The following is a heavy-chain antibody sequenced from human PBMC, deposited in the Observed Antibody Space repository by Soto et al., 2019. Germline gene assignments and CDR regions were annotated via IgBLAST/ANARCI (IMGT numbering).Heavy chain of an antibody. CDR3: ARGRYGDY. J-gene: IGHJ4*02. Sequence: QVHLVQSGAEVKKPGASVKVSCKASGYTFTSYGITWVRQAPGQGLEWMGWISAHNGNTDYAQKRQGRVIVTRDTSTSTAYMERRSPISDDTAVYYCARGRYGDYWGQGALVTVSS. CDR1: GYTFTSYG. D-gene: IGHD1-1*01. V-gene: IGHV1-18*01. CDR2: ISAHNGNT.